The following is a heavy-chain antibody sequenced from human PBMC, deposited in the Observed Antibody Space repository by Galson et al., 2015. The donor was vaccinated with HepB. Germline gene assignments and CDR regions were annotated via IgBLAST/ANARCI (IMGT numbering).Heavy chain of an antibody. CDR1: GYTLTELS. V-gene: IGHV1-24*01. CDR2: FDPEDGET. CDR3: ATVGPQIVVVPAANTYYFDY. J-gene: IGHJ4*02. D-gene: IGHD2-2*01. Sequence: SVKVSCKVSGYTLTELSMHWVRQAPGKGLEWMGGFDPEDGETIYAQKFQGRVTMTEDTPTDTAYMELSSLRSEDTAVYYCATVGPQIVVVPAANTYYFDYWGQGTLVTVSS.